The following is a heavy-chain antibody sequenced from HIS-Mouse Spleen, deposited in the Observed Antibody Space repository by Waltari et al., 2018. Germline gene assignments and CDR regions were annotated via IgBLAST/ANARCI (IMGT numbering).Heavy chain of an antibody. CDR3: ARLYIAAAGYFDY. Sequence: QVQLVQSGAEVKKPGASVKVSCKASGYTFTGYYMHWVRQAPGQGLEWMGWINPNSWCTNYAQKFQGRVTMTRATSISTAYMELSRLRSDDTAVYYCARLYIAAAGYFDYWGQGTLVTVSS. D-gene: IGHD6-13*01. J-gene: IGHJ4*02. CDR2: INPNSWCT. V-gene: IGHV1-2*02. CDR1: GYTFTGYY.